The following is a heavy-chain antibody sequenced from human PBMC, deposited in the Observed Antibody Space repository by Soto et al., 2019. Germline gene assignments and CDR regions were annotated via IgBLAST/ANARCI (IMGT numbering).Heavy chain of an antibody. J-gene: IGHJ4*02. CDR3: AHTAHGDFDY. CDR1: GFSLSTSGVG. V-gene: IGHV2-5*02. Sequence: ESGPTLVNPTQTLTLTCTFSGFSLSTSGVGVGWIRQPPGKALEWLALIYWDDDKRYSPSLKNRLTITKDTSKNQVVLTMTNMDPVDTATYYCAHTAHGDFDYWGQGTLVTVSS. CDR2: IYWDDDK. D-gene: IGHD4-17*01.